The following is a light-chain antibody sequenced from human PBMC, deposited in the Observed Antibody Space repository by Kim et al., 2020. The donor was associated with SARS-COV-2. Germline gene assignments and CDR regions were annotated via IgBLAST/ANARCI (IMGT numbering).Light chain of an antibody. CDR2: GKN. J-gene: IGLJ2*01. V-gene: IGLV3-19*01. CDR1: SLRSDY. CDR3: NSRDSNDNVV. Sequence: VALGQTVSITCKGDSLRSDYATRYKQKPGQDPILVIYGKNNRPSGIPDRFSGSSSGNTASLTITGTQAGDEADYYCNSRDSNDNVVFGGGTQRTVL.